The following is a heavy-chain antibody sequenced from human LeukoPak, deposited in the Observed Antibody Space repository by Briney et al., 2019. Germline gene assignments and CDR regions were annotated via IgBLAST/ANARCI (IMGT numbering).Heavy chain of an antibody. D-gene: IGHD5-12*01. CDR2: MNPNSGNT. CDR3: ARGVSGYGNYYYYYYMDV. V-gene: IGHV1-8*01. Sequence: ASVKVSCKASGYTFTSYDINWVRQATGQGLEWMGWMNPNSGNTGYAQKFQGRVTMTRNTSISTAYMELSSLRSEDTAVYYCARGVSGYGNYYYYYYMDVWGKGTTVTISS. J-gene: IGHJ6*03. CDR1: GYTFTSYD.